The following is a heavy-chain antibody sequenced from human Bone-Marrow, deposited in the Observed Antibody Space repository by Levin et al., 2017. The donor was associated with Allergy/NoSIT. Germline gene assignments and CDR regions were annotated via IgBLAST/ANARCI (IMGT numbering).Heavy chain of an antibody. J-gene: IGHJ5*02. Sequence: GGSLRLSCAASGFTVSDYYMSWVRQAPGKGLEWVWVIYRGGRTEYADSVKGRFTISRDNSKNTLSLQLSSLRAEDTAVYYCVRDVKSEGSWTRFDPWGQGTLVTVAA. CDR1: GFTVSDYY. CDR3: VRDVKSEGSWTRFDP. D-gene: IGHD2-15*01. CDR2: IYRGGRT. V-gene: IGHV3-53*01.